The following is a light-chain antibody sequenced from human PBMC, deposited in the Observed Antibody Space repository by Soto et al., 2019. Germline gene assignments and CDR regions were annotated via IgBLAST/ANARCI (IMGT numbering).Light chain of an antibody. CDR1: TGAITSGHY. CDR3: LFSYSGASYV. CDR2: DTS. Sequence: AVVTQQPSLTVSPGRTVTLTCGASTGAITSGHYPYWFQQKPGQAPRTLIYDTSNKHSWTPARFSGSLLGGKAALTLSGAQPEDEDEYYCLFSYSGASYVFGTGTKVTVL. V-gene: IGLV7-46*01. J-gene: IGLJ1*01.